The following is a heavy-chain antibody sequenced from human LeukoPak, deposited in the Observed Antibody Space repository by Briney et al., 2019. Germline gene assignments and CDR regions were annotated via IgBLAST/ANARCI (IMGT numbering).Heavy chain of an antibody. Sequence: PGGXLRLSCAASGFTFSSYGMHWVRQAPGKGLEGVAFIRYDGSNKYYADSVKGRFTISRDNSKNTLYLQMNSLRAEDTAVYYCAKDRREYSSGWYLDYWGQGTLVTVSS. CDR3: AKDRREYSSGWYLDY. CDR1: GFTFSSYG. J-gene: IGHJ4*02. V-gene: IGHV3-30*02. CDR2: IRYDGSNK. D-gene: IGHD6-19*01.